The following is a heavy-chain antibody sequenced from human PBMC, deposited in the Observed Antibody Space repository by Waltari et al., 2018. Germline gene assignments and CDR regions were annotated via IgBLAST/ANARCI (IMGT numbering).Heavy chain of an antibody. V-gene: IGHV4-34*01. CDR3: ARAPKGYGSGSYYQRRLDY. CDR2: INHSVST. J-gene: IGHJ4*02. D-gene: IGHD3-10*01. CDR1: GGSLSGYY. Sequence: QVQLQQWGAGLLKPSETLSLTCAVYGGSLSGYYWSWIRQPPGKGLEWIGEINHSVSTNYNPSLKSRVTISVDTSKNQFSLKLSSVTAADTAVYYCARAPKGYGSGSYYQRRLDYWGQGTLVTVSS.